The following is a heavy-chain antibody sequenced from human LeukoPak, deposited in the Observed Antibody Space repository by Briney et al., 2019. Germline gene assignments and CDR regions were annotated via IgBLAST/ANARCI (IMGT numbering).Heavy chain of an antibody. J-gene: IGHJ4*02. Sequence: SGTLSLTCTVSGGSISSYYWSWIRQPPGKRLEWIGHIYYSGSTNYNPSLKSRVTISVDTSKNQFSLKLSSVAAADTAVYYCASRSSIWSGYQDTLYYFDSWGQGTLVTVSS. CDR2: IYYSGST. CDR3: ASRSSIWSGYQDTLYYFDS. V-gene: IGHV4-59*01. D-gene: IGHD3-3*01. CDR1: GGSISSYY.